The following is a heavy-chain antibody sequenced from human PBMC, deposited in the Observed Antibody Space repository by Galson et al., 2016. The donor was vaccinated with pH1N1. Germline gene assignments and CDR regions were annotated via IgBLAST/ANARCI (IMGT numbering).Heavy chain of an antibody. Sequence: TLSLTCTVSGGSISSDSDYWTWIRQPAGKGLEWIGRVSGTGTTNYNPSLKSRVTISIDTSKNQFSLKMASVTAADTAVYFCARESLEWLIIAGHRGELNGFDSWGQGTLVTVSS. D-gene: IGHD3-3*01. J-gene: IGHJ5*01. CDR3: ARESLEWLIIAGHRGELNGFDS. CDR1: GGSISSDSDY. CDR2: VSGTGTT. V-gene: IGHV4-61*02.